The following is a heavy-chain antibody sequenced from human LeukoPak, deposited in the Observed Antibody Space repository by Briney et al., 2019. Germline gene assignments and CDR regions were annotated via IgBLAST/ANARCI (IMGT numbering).Heavy chain of an antibody. V-gene: IGHV4-4*07. D-gene: IGHD3-9*01. Sequence: SETLSLTCTVSGGSISSYYWSWIRQPAGKGLEWIGRIYTSGSTNYNPSLKSRVTMSVDTSKNQFSLKLSSVTAADTAVYYCARGDYDILTGYRQNYYFDYWGQGTLVTVSS. CDR2: IYTSGST. CDR3: ARGDYDILTGYRQNYYFDY. CDR1: GGSISSYY. J-gene: IGHJ4*02.